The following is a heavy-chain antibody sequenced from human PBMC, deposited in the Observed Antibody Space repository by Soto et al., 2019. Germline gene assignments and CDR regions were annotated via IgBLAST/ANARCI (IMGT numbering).Heavy chain of an antibody. CDR3: ARVVRSGYDRFDY. V-gene: IGHV4-30-4*01. D-gene: IGHD5-12*01. CDR2: IYYSGST. Sequence: SETLSLTCTVSGGSISSGDYYWSWIRQPPGKGLEWIGYIYYSGSTYYNPSLKSRVTISVDTSKNQFSLKLSSVTAADTAVYYCARVVRSGYDRFDYWGQGTLVTVSS. J-gene: IGHJ4*02. CDR1: GGSISSGDYY.